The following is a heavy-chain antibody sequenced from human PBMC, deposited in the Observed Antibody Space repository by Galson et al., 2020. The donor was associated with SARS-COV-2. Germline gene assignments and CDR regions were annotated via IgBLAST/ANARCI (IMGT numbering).Heavy chain of an antibody. J-gene: IGHJ3*02. CDR1: GGSIRSTSNY. CDR2: IYYSGST. Sequence: LETLSHTCSVFGGSIRSTSNYWGWIRQPPGKGLEWIGSIYYSGSTYYNPSLKSRVTISVDTANNQFSLKLTSVTAADAAMYYCARHQYTGSWGYAFDIWGQGTMVSVSS. V-gene: IGHV4-39*07. D-gene: IGHD6-13*01. CDR3: ARHQYTGSWGYAFDI.